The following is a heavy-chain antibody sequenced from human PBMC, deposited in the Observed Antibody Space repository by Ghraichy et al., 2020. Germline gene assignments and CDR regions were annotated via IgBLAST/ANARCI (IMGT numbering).Heavy chain of an antibody. D-gene: IGHD3-22*01. V-gene: IGHV4-34*01. CDR2: IDHSGTT. J-gene: IGHJ4*02. CDR1: GGSFSGYY. CDR3: ARGPYYFDDSSYFY. Sequence: SETLSRTCGVSGGSFSGYYWTWIRQRPGKGLEWIGEIDHSGTTNYNPSLKSRITMSVDTSKNQFSLKLSSVTAADTAVYYCARGPYYFDDSSYFYWGQGTLVTVSS.